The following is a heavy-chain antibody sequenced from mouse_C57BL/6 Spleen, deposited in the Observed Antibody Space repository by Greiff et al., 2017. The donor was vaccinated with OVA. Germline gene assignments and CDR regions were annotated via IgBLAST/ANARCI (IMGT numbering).Heavy chain of an antibody. J-gene: IGHJ1*03. Sequence: EVQGVESGGGLVKPGGSLKLSCAASGFTFSSSAMSWVRQTPEKRLEWVATISDGGSYTYYPDNVKGRFTISRDNAKNNLYLQMSHLKSEDTAMYYCARRLLRDWYFDVWGTGTTVTVSS. V-gene: IGHV5-4*01. CDR3: ARRLLRDWYFDV. CDR2: ISDGGSYT. D-gene: IGHD2-3*01. CDR1: GFTFSSSA.